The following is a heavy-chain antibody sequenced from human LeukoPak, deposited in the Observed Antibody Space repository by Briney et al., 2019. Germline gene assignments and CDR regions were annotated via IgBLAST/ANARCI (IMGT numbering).Heavy chain of an antibody. J-gene: IGHJ6*04. D-gene: IGHD6-13*01. Sequence: SETLSLTCTVSGGSISSYYWSWIRQPAGKGLEWIGRIYTSGSTNYNPSLKSRVTISVDKSKNQFSLKLSSVTAADTAVYYCAREERGPPLKSIAAAGPPKVGGKGTTVTVSS. V-gene: IGHV4-4*07. CDR1: GGSISSYY. CDR3: AREERGPPLKSIAAAGPPKV. CDR2: IYTSGST.